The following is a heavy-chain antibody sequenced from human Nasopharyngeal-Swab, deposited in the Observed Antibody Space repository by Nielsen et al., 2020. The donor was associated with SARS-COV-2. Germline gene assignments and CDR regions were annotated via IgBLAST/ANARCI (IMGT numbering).Heavy chain of an antibody. CDR2: ITWNSGSI. Sequence: SLKISCAASGFTFDDYTMHWVRQTPGKGLEWVSGITWNSGSIGYPDSVKGRFTTSRDNAKNSLYLQMNSLRAEDTAFYYCVKEGVVTAISYYYYMDVWGKGTTVTVSS. V-gene: IGHV3-9*01. J-gene: IGHJ6*03. CDR3: VKEGVVTAISYYYYMDV. CDR1: GFTFDDYT. D-gene: IGHD2-21*02.